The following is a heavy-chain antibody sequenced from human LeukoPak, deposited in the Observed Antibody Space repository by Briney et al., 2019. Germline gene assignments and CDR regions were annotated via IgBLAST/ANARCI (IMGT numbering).Heavy chain of an antibody. Sequence: PGGPLRLSCAASGFPFSDYNMIWVPQAPGKGLEGVSYITNGGSTIHHADSVKGRFTISRDNAKNALYLQRNSLRAEDRAVYDCARSIGLTGGGVDVWGQGTTVTVSS. CDR1: GFPFSDYN. CDR2: ITNGGSTI. J-gene: IGHJ6*02. D-gene: IGHD3-9*01. CDR3: ARSIGLTGGGVDV. V-gene: IGHV3-11*01.